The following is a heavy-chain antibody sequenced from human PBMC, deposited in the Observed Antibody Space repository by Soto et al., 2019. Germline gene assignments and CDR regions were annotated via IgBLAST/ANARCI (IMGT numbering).Heavy chain of an antibody. Sequence: SETLSLTCAVYGGSFSGYYWSWIRQPPGKGLEWIGEINHSGSTNYNPSLKSRVTISVDTSKNQFSLKLSSVTAADTAVYYCAGQGYYYYYMDVWGKGTTVTVSS. J-gene: IGHJ6*03. CDR3: AGQGYYYYYMDV. V-gene: IGHV4-34*01. CDR2: INHSGST. CDR1: GGSFSGYY.